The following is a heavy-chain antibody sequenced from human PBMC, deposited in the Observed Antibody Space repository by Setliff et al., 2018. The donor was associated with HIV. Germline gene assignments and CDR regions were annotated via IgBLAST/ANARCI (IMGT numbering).Heavy chain of an antibody. Sequence: ASVKVSCKASGYTFTGYYMHWVRQAPGQGLEWRGWINPNSGGTNFAQKFQGWVTMTRDTSISTAYMELSRLRSDDTAVYYCARDGNIAPGDAFDIWGQGTMVTVSS. CDR1: GYTFTGYY. V-gene: IGHV1-2*04. J-gene: IGHJ3*02. CDR2: INPNSGGT. D-gene: IGHD6-13*01. CDR3: ARDGNIAPGDAFDI.